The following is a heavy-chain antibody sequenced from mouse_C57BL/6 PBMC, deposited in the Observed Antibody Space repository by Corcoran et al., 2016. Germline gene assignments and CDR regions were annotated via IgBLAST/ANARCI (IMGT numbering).Heavy chain of an antibody. D-gene: IGHD2-3*01. J-gene: IGHJ2*01. CDR1: GYTFTDYY. CDR3: VYDGYYDFDY. V-gene: IGHV1-75*01. Sequence: QVQLQQSGPELVKPGASVKISCKAYGYTFTDYYIKWVKQRPGQGLEWIGWIFPGSGSTYYNDKFKGKATLTVDKSSSTAYMLLSSLTSEDSAVYFCVYDGYYDFDYWGQGTTLTVSS. CDR2: IFPGSGST.